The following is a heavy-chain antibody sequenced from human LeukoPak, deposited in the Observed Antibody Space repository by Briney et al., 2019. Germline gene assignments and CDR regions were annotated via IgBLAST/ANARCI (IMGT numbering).Heavy chain of an antibody. Sequence: GGSLRLSCAASGFTFSSYAMSWVRQAPGKGLGWVSAIGGSGGSTYYADSVKGRFTISRDNSKNTLYLQMNSLRAEDMAVYYCAKDLGPLAGSDWGQGTLVTVSS. V-gene: IGHV3-23*01. J-gene: IGHJ4*02. CDR2: IGGSGGST. CDR1: GFTFSSYA. D-gene: IGHD3-10*01. CDR3: AKDLGPLAGSD.